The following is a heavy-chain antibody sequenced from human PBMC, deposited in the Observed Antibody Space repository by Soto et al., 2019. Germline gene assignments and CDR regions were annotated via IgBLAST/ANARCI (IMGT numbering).Heavy chain of an antibody. CDR1: GYSISSGYY. CDR3: ARDISYSSSWYHYYYYYGMDV. J-gene: IGHJ6*02. Sequence: SETLSLTCAVSGYSISSGYYCGWIRQPPGKGLEWIGSIYHSGSTYYNPSLKSRVTISVDTSKNQFSLKLSSVTAADTAVYYCARDISYSSSWYHYYYYYGMDVWGQGTTVTVSS. CDR2: IYHSGST. V-gene: IGHV4-38-2*02. D-gene: IGHD6-13*01.